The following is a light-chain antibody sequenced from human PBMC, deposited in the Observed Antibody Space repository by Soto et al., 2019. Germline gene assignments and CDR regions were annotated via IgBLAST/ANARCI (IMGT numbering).Light chain of an antibody. Sequence: AIQMTQSPSSLSASVGDRVTITCRASQGIRNDLGWYQQRPGKAPKLLIFATSSLQSGVPSRFSGSGSGTDFTLTISSLQPEDFATYYCFQDYNYPRTFGQGTNVEI. V-gene: IGKV1-6*01. CDR3: FQDYNYPRT. CDR2: ATS. J-gene: IGKJ1*01. CDR1: QGIRND.